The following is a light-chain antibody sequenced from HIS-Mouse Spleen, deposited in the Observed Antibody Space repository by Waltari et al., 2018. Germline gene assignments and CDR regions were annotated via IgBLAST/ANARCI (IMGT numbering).Light chain of an antibody. J-gene: IGLJ2*01. CDR2: EVS. CDR3: SSYTSSSTLV. Sequence: QSALTQPASVSGSPGQSITISCPGTSSDVGGYNYVSWYQQPPGKAPKLMIYEVSNRPSGVASRFAGSKSGNTASLTISGLQAEDEADYYCSSYTSSSTLVFGGGTKLTVL. CDR1: SSDVGGYNY. V-gene: IGLV2-14*01.